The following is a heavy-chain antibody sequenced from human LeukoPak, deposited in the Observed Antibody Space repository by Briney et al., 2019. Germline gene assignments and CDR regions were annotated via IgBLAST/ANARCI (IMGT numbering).Heavy chain of an antibody. J-gene: IGHJ4*02. Sequence: ASVKVSCKASGYTFINYDINWVRQATGQGLKWMGWMNPNSGNTGYAQRFQGRVTMTRDTSINTAYMELSSLRSEDTAVYYCARGGTEGLWPDYWGQGTLVTVST. CDR1: GYTFINYD. CDR2: MNPNSGNT. CDR3: ARGGTEGLWPDY. D-gene: IGHD2-21*01. V-gene: IGHV1-8*01.